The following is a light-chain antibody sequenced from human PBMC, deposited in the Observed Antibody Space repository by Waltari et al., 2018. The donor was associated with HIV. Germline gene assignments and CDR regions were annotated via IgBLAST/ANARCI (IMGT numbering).Light chain of an antibody. Sequence: QSVLTQPPSASGTPGQSVTISCSGTSSNIGTNYVYWSQQFPGTAPKLLIYRNKKRPSGVPDRFSGSKSGTSASLDISGLRSDDEAEYYCAAWDDTLTVVFGGGTKLTVL. CDR3: AAWDDTLTVV. CDR2: RNK. CDR1: SSNIGTNY. V-gene: IGLV1-47*01. J-gene: IGLJ2*01.